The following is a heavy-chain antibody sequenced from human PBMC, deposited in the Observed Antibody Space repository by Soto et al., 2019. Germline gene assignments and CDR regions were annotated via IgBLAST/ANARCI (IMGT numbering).Heavy chain of an antibody. CDR1: GGSISSGGYS. CDR2: IYHSGST. V-gene: IGHV4-30-2*01. CDR3: ARVGKYCSITSCYGEDWFDP. Sequence: QLQLQESGSGLVKPSQTLSLTCAVSGGSISSGGYSWSWIRQPPGKGLEWIGYIYHSGSTYYNPSLKRRVTIAVDRSKNLFSRKLSSVTAADTAVYFCARVGKYCSITSCYGEDWFDPWGQETLVTVSS. D-gene: IGHD2-2*01. J-gene: IGHJ5*02.